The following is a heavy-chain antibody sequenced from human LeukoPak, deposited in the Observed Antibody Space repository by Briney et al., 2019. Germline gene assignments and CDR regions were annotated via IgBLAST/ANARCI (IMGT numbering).Heavy chain of an antibody. J-gene: IGHJ4*02. D-gene: IGHD3-3*01. CDR1: GFTFRNYW. Sequence: GGSLRLSCAASGFTFRNYWMSWVRQVPGKGLEWVVNINEGGNEKNYVDSVKGRFTASRDNAQNSLYLQMNSLRAEDTAVYYCERDSTAGFWSGYYPSLGDWGPGTLVTVSS. V-gene: IGHV3-7*01. CDR3: ERDSTAGFWSGYYPSLGD. CDR2: INEGGNEK.